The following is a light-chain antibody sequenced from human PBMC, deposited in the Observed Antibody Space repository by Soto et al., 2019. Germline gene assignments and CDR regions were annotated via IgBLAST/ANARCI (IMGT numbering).Light chain of an antibody. CDR2: EVS. Sequence: SVLTQPAYVSRSPGQSITISSTGTSSDVGSYNLVSWYQQHPGKAPKLMIYEVSKRPSGVSNRFSGSKSGNTASLTISGLQAEDEADYYCCSYAGSSTFAYVFGTGTKVTVL. CDR1: SSDVGSYNL. V-gene: IGLV2-23*02. CDR3: CSYAGSSTFAYV. J-gene: IGLJ1*01.